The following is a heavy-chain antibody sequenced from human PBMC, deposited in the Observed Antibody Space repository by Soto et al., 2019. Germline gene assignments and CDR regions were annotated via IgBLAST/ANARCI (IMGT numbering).Heavy chain of an antibody. CDR3: ARESAYGSSNSFAL. D-gene: IGHD3-10*01. J-gene: IGHJ5*02. V-gene: IGHV4-59*01. Sequence: SETLSITCTFSGDSMNSFYLNWIRQPPGKGLEWIGYVYYTGSTNYNPSLKSRVTISVDTSNNQFSLRLSSVTAADTAVYYCARESAYGSSNSFALWLQGTLVTVSS. CDR2: VYYTGST. CDR1: GDSMNSFY.